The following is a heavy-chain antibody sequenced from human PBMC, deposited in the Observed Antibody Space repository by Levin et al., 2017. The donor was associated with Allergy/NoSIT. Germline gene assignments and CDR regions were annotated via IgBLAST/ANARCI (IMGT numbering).Heavy chain of an antibody. J-gene: IGHJ3*02. V-gene: IGHV3-9*01. Sequence: GGSLRLSCAASGFTFDDYAMHWVRQAPAKGLEWVSGISWNSGSIGYADSVKGRFTISRDNAKNSLYLQMNSLRTEDTDLYYCARDNIGLPDAFDIWGQGTMVIVSS. CDR1: GFTFDDYA. CDR2: ISWNSGSI. D-gene: IGHD3-10*01. CDR3: ARDNIGLPDAFDI.